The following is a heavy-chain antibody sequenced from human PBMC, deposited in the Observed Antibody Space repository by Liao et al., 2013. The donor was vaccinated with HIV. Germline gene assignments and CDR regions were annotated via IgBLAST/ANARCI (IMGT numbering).Heavy chain of an antibody. J-gene: IGHJ4*02. V-gene: IGHV4-34*02. CDR3: ARELQAWTGHHPRTHYYFDY. Sequence: QVQLQQWGAGLVKPSETLSLTCAVYGGSFSGYYWSWIRQSPGKGLEWIGEINHSGSSNFNPSLKSRAFISVDTSKNQFSLRLRSVTAADTAVYYCARELQAWTGHHPRTHYYFDYWGQGTRRSPSPQ. CDR2: INHSGSS. CDR1: GGSFSGYY. D-gene: IGHD3/OR15-3a*01.